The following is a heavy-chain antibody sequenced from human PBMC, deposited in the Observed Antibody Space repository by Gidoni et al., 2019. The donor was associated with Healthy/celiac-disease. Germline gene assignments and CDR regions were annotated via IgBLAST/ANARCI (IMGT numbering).Heavy chain of an antibody. Sequence: QVQLVASGGGVVRPGRSLRPSCAASGFTFSTYAMPRVRPVPGKGLEWVAVKSNYGKNEYFPNSVKGLFPHSQDHSQNPPDLQIDHLGAGGTALSFFARESYGGTDWYFDLWGRGTLVTVSS. CDR2: KSNYGKNE. CDR3: ARESYGGTDWYFDL. D-gene: IGHD4-17*01. V-gene: IGHV3-30*04. CDR1: GFTFSTYA. J-gene: IGHJ2*01.